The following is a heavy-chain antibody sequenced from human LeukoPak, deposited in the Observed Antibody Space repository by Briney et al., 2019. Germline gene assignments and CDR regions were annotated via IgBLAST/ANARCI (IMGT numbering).Heavy chain of an antibody. V-gene: IGHV3-9*01. Sequence: PGRSLRLSRAASGFTFDDYAMHWVRQAPGKGLEWVSGISWNSGSIGYADSVKGRFTISRDNAKNSLYLQMNSLRAEDTALYYCAKDLSSAITSALVLDVWGQGTTVIVSS. CDR3: AKDLSSAITSALVLDV. D-gene: IGHD3-22*01. J-gene: IGHJ6*02. CDR1: GFTFDDYA. CDR2: ISWNSGSI.